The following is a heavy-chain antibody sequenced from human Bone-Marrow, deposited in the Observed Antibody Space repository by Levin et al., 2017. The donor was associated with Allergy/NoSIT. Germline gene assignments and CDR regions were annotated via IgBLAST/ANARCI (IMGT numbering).Heavy chain of an antibody. V-gene: IGHV4-4*02. Sequence: NASETLSLTCAVSGGSISSSNWWSWVRQPPGTGLEWIGEIYHSGSTNYNPSLKSRVTISVDKSKNQFSLKLSSVTAADTAVYYCAREGVDFWSPKTRHYFDYWGQGTLVTVSS. D-gene: IGHD3-3*01. CDR2: IYHSGST. J-gene: IGHJ4*02. CDR3: AREGVDFWSPKTRHYFDY. CDR1: GGSISSSNW.